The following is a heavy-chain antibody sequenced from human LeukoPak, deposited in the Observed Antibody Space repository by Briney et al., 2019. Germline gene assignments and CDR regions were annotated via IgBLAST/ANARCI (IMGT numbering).Heavy chain of an antibody. CDR2: ITTSSTYT. Sequence: GGSLRLSCAASGFSFSSYNMNWVRQAPGKGLEWVSSITTSSTYTFYADSVKGRFTISRDNVKNSLYLQMNSLRAEDTAVYYCARDPYSGSYGDSYYYYMDVWDKGTTVTISS. J-gene: IGHJ6*03. CDR1: GFSFSSYN. CDR3: ARDPYSGSYGDSYYYYMDV. V-gene: IGHV3-21*01. D-gene: IGHD1-26*01.